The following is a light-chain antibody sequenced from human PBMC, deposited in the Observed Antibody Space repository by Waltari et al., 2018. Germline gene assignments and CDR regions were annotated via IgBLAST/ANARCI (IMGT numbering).Light chain of an antibody. CDR2: DVT. Sequence: QSALTQPASVSGSPGQSITISCTGTSSDVGGYNFVSWYQQHPGKVPKLIIYDVTNRPSGVSNRFSGSKSGKTASLTISGLQAEDEADYYCSSYTTSSTYVFGTGTKVTVL. J-gene: IGLJ1*01. CDR3: SSYTTSSTYV. V-gene: IGLV2-14*03. CDR1: SSDVGGYNF.